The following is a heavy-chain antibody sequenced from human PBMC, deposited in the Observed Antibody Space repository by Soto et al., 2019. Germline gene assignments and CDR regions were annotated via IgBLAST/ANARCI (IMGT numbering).Heavy chain of an antibody. CDR1: GYTFTNYD. V-gene: IGHV1-8*01. J-gene: IGHJ4*02. Sequence: ASVKVSCTASGYTFTNYDINWVRQATGQGPEWMGWMNPHSGNTGYAQKFQGRITMTRDTSIRTAYMELNGLTSDDTAVYYCATYCSGGSCYVYWGQGTPVTVSS. CDR3: ATYCSGGSCYVY. CDR2: MNPHSGNT. D-gene: IGHD2-15*01.